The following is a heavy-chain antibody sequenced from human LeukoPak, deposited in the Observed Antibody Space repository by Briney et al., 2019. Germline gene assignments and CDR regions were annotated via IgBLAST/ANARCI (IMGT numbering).Heavy chain of an antibody. CDR2: ISAYNGNT. CDR1: GYTFTSYG. V-gene: IGHV1-18*01. D-gene: IGHD3-10*01. CDR3: ARDVPYITMVRGVTELFDY. J-gene: IGHJ4*02. Sequence: ASVKVSCKASGYTFTSYGISWVRQAPGQGLERKGWISAYNGNTNYAQKLQGRVTMTTDTSTSTAYMELRSLRSDDTAVYYCARDVPYITMVRGVTELFDYWGQGTLVTVSS.